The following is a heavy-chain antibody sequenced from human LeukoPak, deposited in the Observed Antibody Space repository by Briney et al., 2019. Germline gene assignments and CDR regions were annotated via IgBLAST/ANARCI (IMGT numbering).Heavy chain of an antibody. Sequence: GESLKISCKASGYSFTSYWIGWVRQMPGKGLEWMGIIDPSDSETRYTPSFQGQVTISVDKSLTTADLQWNSLKASDAAMYYCARQTAMGRSGDYWGQGTLVTVSS. CDR3: ARQTAMGRSGDY. D-gene: IGHD5-18*01. J-gene: IGHJ4*02. CDR1: GYSFTSYW. CDR2: IDPSDSET. V-gene: IGHV5-51*01.